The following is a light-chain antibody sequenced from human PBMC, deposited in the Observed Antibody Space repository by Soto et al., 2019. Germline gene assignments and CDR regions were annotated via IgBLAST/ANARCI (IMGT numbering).Light chain of an antibody. CDR2: GAT. V-gene: IGKV3-20*01. Sequence: EIVLTQSPGTLSLSPGERATLSCRASQSVNSNHLAWYQQKPGQGPRLLKYGATSRGTGIPDRFSGSGSGTDVTHTISRLEPDGFVVYYWGQYDNSPQRFGQGTKVEIK. J-gene: IGKJ1*01. CDR3: GQYDNSPQR. CDR1: QSVNSNH.